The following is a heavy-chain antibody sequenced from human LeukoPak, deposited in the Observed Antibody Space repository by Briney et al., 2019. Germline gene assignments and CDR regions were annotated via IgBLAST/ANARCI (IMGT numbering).Heavy chain of an antibody. D-gene: IGHD4-17*01. V-gene: IGHV4-30-4*08. CDR2: IYYSGST. J-gene: IGHJ5*02. CDR3: AREGTTVTTREWFDP. Sequence: SETLSLTCTVSGDSISSGDYYWSWIRQPPGKGLEWIGYIYYSGSTYYNPSLKSRVTISVDTSKNQFSLKLSSVTAADTAVYYCAREGTTVTTREWFDPWGQGTLVTVSS. CDR1: GDSISSGDYY.